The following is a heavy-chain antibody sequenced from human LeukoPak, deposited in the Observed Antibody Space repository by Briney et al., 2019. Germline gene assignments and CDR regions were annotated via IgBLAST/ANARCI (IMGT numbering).Heavy chain of an antibody. Sequence: SETLSLTCTVSGGSINGSGYYWGWIRQPPGKGLEWIGSHYYSGSTYYNPSLKSRVTISVDTSKNQFSLKLRSLTAADTAVYYCARHRAGYHIDSWGQGTLVTVSS. CDR3: ARHRAGYHIDS. J-gene: IGHJ4*02. V-gene: IGHV4-39*01. D-gene: IGHD3-9*01. CDR1: GGSINGSGYY. CDR2: HYYSGST.